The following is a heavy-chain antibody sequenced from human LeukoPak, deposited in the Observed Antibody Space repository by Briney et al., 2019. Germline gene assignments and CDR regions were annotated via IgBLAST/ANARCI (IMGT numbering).Heavy chain of an antibody. J-gene: IGHJ2*01. D-gene: IGHD5-24*01. CDR1: GYTFTGYY. CDR2: INPNSGGT. Sequence: ASVKVSCKASGYTFTGYYMHWVRQAPGQGLEWMGRINPNSGGTNYAQKFQGRVTMTRDTSISTAYMELSRLRSDDAAVYYCAREGDGYKRGGWYFDLWGRGTLVTVSS. CDR3: AREGDGYKRGGWYFDL. V-gene: IGHV1-2*06.